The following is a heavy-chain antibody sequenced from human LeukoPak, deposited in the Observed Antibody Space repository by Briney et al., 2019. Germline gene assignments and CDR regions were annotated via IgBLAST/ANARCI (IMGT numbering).Heavy chain of an antibody. V-gene: IGHV3-23*01. Sequence: PGGSLRLSCAASGFTFSSYAMSWVRQAPEKGLEWVSAISGSGGSTYYADSVKGRFTISRDNSKNTLYLQMNSLRAEDTAVYYCAKPLCPEGTSCYEGRDYWGQGTLVTVSS. D-gene: IGHD2-2*01. CDR1: GFTFSSYA. J-gene: IGHJ4*02. CDR2: ISGSGGST. CDR3: AKPLCPEGTSCYEGRDY.